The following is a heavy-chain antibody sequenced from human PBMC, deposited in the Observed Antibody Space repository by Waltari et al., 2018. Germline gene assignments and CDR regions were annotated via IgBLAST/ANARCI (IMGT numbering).Heavy chain of an antibody. D-gene: IGHD4-17*01. V-gene: IGHV1-69*05. Sequence: QVQLVQSGTEVKKPGSSVTVSCKASGGTLSSSSIGWVRQAPGQGLEWMVGIIPIFGTANYAQKFQGRVTITTDESTSTAYMELSSLRSEDTAVYYCARAPMHPYGDYKDYWGQGTLVTVSS. CDR1: GGTLSSSS. CDR3: ARAPMHPYGDYKDY. CDR2: IIPIFGTA. J-gene: IGHJ4*02.